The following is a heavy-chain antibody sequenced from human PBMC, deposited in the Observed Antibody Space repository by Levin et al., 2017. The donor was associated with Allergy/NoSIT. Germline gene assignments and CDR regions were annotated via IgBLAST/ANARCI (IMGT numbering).Heavy chain of an antibody. J-gene: IGHJ5*02. V-gene: IGHV1-2*02. CDR2: INPNSGGT. CDR3: ATAIPSYYYDSSGYYAP. Sequence: ASVKVSCKASGYTFTGYYMHWVRQAPGQGLEWMGWINPNSGGTNYAQKFQGRVTMTRDTSISTAYMELSRLRSDDTAVYYCATAIPSYYYDSSGYYAPWGQGTLVTVSS. CDR1: GYTFTGYY. D-gene: IGHD3-22*01.